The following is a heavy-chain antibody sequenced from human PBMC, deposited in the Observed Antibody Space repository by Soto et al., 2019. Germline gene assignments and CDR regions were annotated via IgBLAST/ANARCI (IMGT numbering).Heavy chain of an antibody. Sequence: GGSLRLSCVASGFIFEDYAMNWVRQGPGKGLEWVSGISWNSGTIGYADAVKGRFTISRDNAKNSLHLQMNSLRAEDTALCYCAKDVGSYYYDTSAYHYDYWGRGTQVTVSS. D-gene: IGHD3-22*01. CDR1: GFIFEDYA. CDR3: AKDVGSYYYDTSAYHYDY. CDR2: ISWNSGTI. J-gene: IGHJ4*02. V-gene: IGHV3-9*01.